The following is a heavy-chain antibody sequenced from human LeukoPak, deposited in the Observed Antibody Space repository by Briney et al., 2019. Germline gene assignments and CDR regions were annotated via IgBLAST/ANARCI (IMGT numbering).Heavy chain of an antibody. CDR3: AREGCSSTSCPVEDYMDV. V-gene: IGHV3-30-3*01. D-gene: IGHD2-2*01. Sequence: GGSLRLSCAASGFTFSSYAMHWVRQAPGKGLEWVAVISYDGSNKYYADSVKGRFTISRDNSKNTLYLQMNSLRAEDTAVYYCAREGCSSTSCPVEDYMDVWGKGTTVTVSS. J-gene: IGHJ6*03. CDR1: GFTFSSYA. CDR2: ISYDGSNK.